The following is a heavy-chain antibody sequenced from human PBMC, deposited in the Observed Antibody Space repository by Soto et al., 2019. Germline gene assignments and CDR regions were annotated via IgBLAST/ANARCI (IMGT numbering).Heavy chain of an antibody. D-gene: IGHD5-18*01. V-gene: IGHV3-9*01. CDR2: ISWNSGRT. J-gene: IGHJ5*02. CDR1: GFIFDGYA. CDR3: AKGSHPVTDNCFDI. Sequence: EVQLVESGGNLVQPGRSLRLSCAASGFIFDGYAMHWVRQRPGKGLEWVSGISWNSGRTDYVDSVKGRFTISRDNAKNPRYLQINRLTPEDTALSVCAKGSHPVTDNCFDIWGQGTLVTVSS.